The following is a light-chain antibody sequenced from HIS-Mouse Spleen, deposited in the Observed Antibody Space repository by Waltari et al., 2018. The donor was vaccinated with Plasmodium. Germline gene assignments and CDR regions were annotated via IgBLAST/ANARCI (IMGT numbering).Light chain of an antibody. CDR3: QAWDSSTAV. CDR2: QDS. CDR1: KLGDKY. V-gene: IGLV3-1*01. J-gene: IGLJ3*02. Sequence: SYELTQPPSVSVSPGQTASITCSGDKLGDKYACWYQQKPGQSPVLVIYQDSKRPSGIPDRFSGSNAGNTATLTIGGTQAMDEADYYCQAWDSSTAVFGGGTKLTVL.